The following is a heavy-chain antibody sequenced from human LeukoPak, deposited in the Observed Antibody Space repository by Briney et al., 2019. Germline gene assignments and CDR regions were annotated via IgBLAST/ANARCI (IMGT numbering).Heavy chain of an antibody. CDR3: ARDGNAFDI. V-gene: IGHV4-38-2*02. CDR2: IYYSGST. Sequence: SETLSLTCTVSGYSISSGYYWGWIRQPPGKGLEWIGSIYYSGSTYYNPSLKSRVTISVDTSKNQFSLKLSSVTAADTAVYYCARDGNAFDIWGQGTMVTVSS. J-gene: IGHJ3*02. CDR1: GYSISSGYY.